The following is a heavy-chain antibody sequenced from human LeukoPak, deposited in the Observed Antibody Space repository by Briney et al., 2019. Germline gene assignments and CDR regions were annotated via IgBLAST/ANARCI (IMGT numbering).Heavy chain of an antibody. CDR1: GDSIDNYY. Sequence: SETLSLTCIVSGDSIDNYYWSWIRQAAGKGLEWIGRIHTSGSTIYNPSLKSRVTMSVDMSKDQFSLMLGSVTAADTAAYYCARVATPGNGLLDYWGQGILVTVSS. CDR2: IHTSGST. D-gene: IGHD6-13*01. J-gene: IGHJ4*02. V-gene: IGHV4-4*07. CDR3: ARVATPGNGLLDY.